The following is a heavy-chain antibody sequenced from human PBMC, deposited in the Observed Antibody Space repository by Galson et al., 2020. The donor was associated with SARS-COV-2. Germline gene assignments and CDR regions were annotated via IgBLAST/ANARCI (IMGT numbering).Heavy chain of an antibody. CDR3: ATAFAYQMLPLNL. CDR1: GYTLTELS. J-gene: IGHJ5*02. D-gene: IGHD2-2*01. V-gene: IGHV1-24*01. CDR2: FDPEYGGT. Sequence: ASVKVSCKVSGYTLTELSMQWVRQAPEQGLEWMGGFDPEYGGTVYAQKFLGRVTMTEDTSTDTAYLEVRGLGSEDTAVYYCATAFAYQMLPLNLWGQGTLVTVSS.